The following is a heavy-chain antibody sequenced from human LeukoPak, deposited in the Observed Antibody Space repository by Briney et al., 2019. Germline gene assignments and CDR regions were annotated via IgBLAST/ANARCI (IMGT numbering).Heavy chain of an antibody. CDR3: ARDGWRRGYSYGYDVYYYGMDV. Sequence: GASVKVSCKASGYTFTGYYMHWVRQAPGQGLEWMGWINPNSGGTNYAQKFQGRVTMTRDTSISTAYMELSRLRSDDTAVYYCARDGWRRGYSYGYDVYYYGMDVWGQGTTVTVYS. J-gene: IGHJ6*02. V-gene: IGHV1-2*02. CDR1: GYTFTGYY. D-gene: IGHD5-18*01. CDR2: INPNSGGT.